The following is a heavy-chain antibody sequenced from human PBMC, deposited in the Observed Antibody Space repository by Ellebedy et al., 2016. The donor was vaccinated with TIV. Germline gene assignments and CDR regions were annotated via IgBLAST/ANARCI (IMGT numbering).Heavy chain of an antibody. Sequence: GESLKISCAASGFTFSNYWMSWVRQAPGKGLEWVSVITGSGAYTYYADSVKGRFTISRDNSKNTLYLQMNGLRADDTAVYSCAHIEGDYSNFCWGQGTLVTVSS. V-gene: IGHV3-23*01. CDR3: AHIEGDYSNFC. J-gene: IGHJ4*02. D-gene: IGHD4-11*01. CDR1: GFTFSNYW. CDR2: ITGSGAYT.